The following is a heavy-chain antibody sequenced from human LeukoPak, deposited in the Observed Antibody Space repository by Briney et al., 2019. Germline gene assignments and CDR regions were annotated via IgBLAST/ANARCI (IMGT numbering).Heavy chain of an antibody. Sequence: ASVTVSCKASGYTFTVYYMHWVRQAPGQGLEWMGWINPNSGGTNYAQKFQGRVTVTRDTSISTAYMDLSRLRSDDTAVYYCARAFYRNGWYYFDYWGQGTLVTVSS. D-gene: IGHD6-19*01. CDR1: GYTFTVYY. V-gene: IGHV1-2*02. CDR2: INPNSGGT. CDR3: ARAFYRNGWYYFDY. J-gene: IGHJ4*02.